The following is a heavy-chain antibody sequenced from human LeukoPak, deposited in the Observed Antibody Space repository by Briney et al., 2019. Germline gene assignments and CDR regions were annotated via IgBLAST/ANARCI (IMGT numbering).Heavy chain of an antibody. V-gene: IGHV4-39*07. CDR2: IYYSGST. D-gene: IGHD6-19*01. CDR3: ARGSSGWPHDFDY. CDR1: GGSISSSSYY. Sequence: SETLSLTCTVSGGSISSSSYYWGWIRQPPGKGLEWIGSIYYSGSTYYNPSLKSRVTISADTSKNQFSLKLSSVTAADTAVYYCARGSSGWPHDFDYWGQGTLVTVSS. J-gene: IGHJ4*02.